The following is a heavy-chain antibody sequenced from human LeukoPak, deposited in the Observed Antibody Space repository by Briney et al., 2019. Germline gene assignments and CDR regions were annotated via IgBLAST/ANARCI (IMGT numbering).Heavy chain of an antibody. CDR1: GYSFTSNY. J-gene: IGHJ4*02. Sequence: ASVKVSCKASGYSFTSNYIHWVRQAPGQGLEWMGMIYPRDGSTSYAQKFQGRVTVTRDASTSTVHMELSGLRSEDTAVYYCARDQEGFDYWGQGTLVTVSS. CDR3: ARDQEGFDY. CDR2: IYPRDGST. V-gene: IGHV1-46*01.